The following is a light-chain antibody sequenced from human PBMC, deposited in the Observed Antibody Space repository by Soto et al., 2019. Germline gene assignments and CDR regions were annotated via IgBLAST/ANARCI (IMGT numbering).Light chain of an antibody. V-gene: IGKV1-5*01. CDR3: QQYHSYWT. CDR2: DAS. Sequence: DFQMTQSPSTLSASLGYRVSITCRASQNIRSRLAWFQQKPGKAPKLLIYDASSLESGVPQRFSGSGSGTEFTLTISSLQTDDFSTYYCQQYHSYWTFGQGTKVDI. CDR1: QNIRSR. J-gene: IGKJ1*01.